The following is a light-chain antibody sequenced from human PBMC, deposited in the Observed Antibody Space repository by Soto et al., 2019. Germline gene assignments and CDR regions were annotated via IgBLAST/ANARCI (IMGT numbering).Light chain of an antibody. J-gene: IGKJ2*01. Sequence: AIQMTQSPSSLSASVGDRVTITCRASQDIRNDLGWYQQKPGRAPKLLIYDTTNLQSGVPSRFSGSGSGTDFTLNISSLQPEDFAAYYCLHDYNYPYTFGQGTKLEIK. CDR2: DTT. CDR1: QDIRND. CDR3: LHDYNYPYT. V-gene: IGKV1-6*01.